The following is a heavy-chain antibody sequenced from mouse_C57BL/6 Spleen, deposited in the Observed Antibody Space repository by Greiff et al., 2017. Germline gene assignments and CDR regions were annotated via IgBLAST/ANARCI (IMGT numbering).Heavy chain of an antibody. J-gene: IGHJ2*01. V-gene: IGHV1-81*01. Sequence: QVQLQQSGAELARPGASVKLSCKASGYTFTSYGISWVKQRTGQGLEWIGEIYPRGGNTYYTEKFKGKATLTADKSSSTAYMELRSLTSEDSAVYFCAREELLRQWGQGTTLTVSS. D-gene: IGHD1-2*01. CDR2: IYPRGGNT. CDR3: AREELLRQ. CDR1: GYTFTSYG.